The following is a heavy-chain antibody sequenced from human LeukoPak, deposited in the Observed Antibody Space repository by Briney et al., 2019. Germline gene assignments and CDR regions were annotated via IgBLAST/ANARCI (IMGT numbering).Heavy chain of an antibody. CDR1: GYTFTGYY. CDR3: ARGLSSLNWNYGYYYYYGMDV. J-gene: IGHJ6*02. CDR2: INPNSGGT. V-gene: IGHV1-2*02. D-gene: IGHD1-7*01. Sequence: ASVKVSCKASGYTFTGYYMHWVRQAPGQGLEWMGWINPNSGGTNYAQKFQGRVTMTRDTSISTAYMELSRLRSDDTAVYYCARGLSSLNWNYGYYYYYGMDVWGQGTTVTVSS.